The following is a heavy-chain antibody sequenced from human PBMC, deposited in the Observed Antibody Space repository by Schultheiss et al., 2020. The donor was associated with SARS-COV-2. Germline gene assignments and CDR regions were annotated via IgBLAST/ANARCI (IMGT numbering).Heavy chain of an antibody. J-gene: IGHJ6*03. Sequence: SETLSLTCTVSGGSIYNYYWSWIRQPPGKGLEWIGQVSHSGGTHYSPSLKRRVTISVDTSKSQFSLRLRSVTAADTAIYFCSRGRTSVIPSPVLGLGPHYFSYYMDVWGKGTTVTVSS. D-gene: IGHD4-11*01. CDR2: VSHSGGT. CDR1: GGSIYNYY. V-gene: IGHV4-34*01. CDR3: SRGRTSVIPSPVLGLGPHYFSYYMDV.